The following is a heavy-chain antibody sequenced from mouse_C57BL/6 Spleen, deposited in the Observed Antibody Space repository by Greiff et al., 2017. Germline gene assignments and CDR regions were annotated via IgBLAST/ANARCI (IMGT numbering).Heavy chain of an antibody. Sequence: EVNVVESGGGLVQPKGSLKLSCAASGFSFNTYAMNWVRQAPGKGLEWVARIRSKSNNYATYYADSVKDRFTISRHDSESMLYLQMNNLKTEDTAMYYCVRGDGYYGLYYAMDYWGQGTSVTVSS. CDR3: VRGDGYYGLYYAMDY. J-gene: IGHJ4*01. D-gene: IGHD2-3*01. V-gene: IGHV10-1*01. CDR1: GFSFNTYA. CDR2: IRSKSNNYAT.